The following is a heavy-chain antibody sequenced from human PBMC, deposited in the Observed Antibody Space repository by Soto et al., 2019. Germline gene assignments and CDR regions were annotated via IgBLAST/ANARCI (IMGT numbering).Heavy chain of an antibody. V-gene: IGHV3-30*18. CDR2: ISYDGSNK. CDR3: AKEIVDIVATIMRSYYYGMDV. J-gene: IGHJ6*02. D-gene: IGHD5-12*01. Sequence: PGGSLRLSCAASGFTFSSYGMHWVRQAPGKGLEWVAVISYDGSNKYYADSVKGRFTISRDNSKNTLYLQMNSLRAEDTAVYYCAKEIVDIVATIMRSYYYGMDVWGQGTTVTVSS. CDR1: GFTFSSYG.